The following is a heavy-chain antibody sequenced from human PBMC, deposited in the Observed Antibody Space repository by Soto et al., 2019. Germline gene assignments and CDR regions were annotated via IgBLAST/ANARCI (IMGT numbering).Heavy chain of an antibody. CDR2: IYYSVST. Sequence: QVQLQESGPGLVKPSETLSLTCTVSGGSISSYYWSWIRQPPGKGLEWIGYIYYSVSTNYNPSLKRRVTIAVDTSKNQFSLKLSSVTAADTAVYYCARAGIAVAGFDYWGQGTLVTVSS. CDR1: GGSISSYY. D-gene: IGHD6-19*01. J-gene: IGHJ4*02. CDR3: ARAGIAVAGFDY. V-gene: IGHV4-59*01.